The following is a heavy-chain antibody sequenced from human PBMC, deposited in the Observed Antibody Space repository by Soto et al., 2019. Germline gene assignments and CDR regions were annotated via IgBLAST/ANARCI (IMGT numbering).Heavy chain of an antibody. CDR3: AKAGYSSSWYHDGMDV. CDR2: SSATGAGT. Sequence: PGGSLRLSCSASGFTFSSYGMTWVRQAPGKGLEWVSFSSATGAGTYYADSVKGRFTISRDNSKNTLYLQMNSLRAEDTAVYYCAKAGYSSSWYHDGMDVWGQGTTVTVSS. D-gene: IGHD6-13*01. CDR1: GFTFSSYG. J-gene: IGHJ6*02. V-gene: IGHV3-23*01.